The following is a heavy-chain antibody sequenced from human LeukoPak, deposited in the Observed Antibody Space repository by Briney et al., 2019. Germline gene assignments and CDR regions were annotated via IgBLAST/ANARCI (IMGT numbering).Heavy chain of an antibody. CDR2: IYSGGSA. CDR1: GFTISSNY. CDR3: ARVGRWEEYFFDY. V-gene: IGHV3-66*01. J-gene: IGHJ4*02. D-gene: IGHD4-23*01. Sequence: PGGSLRLSCAASGFTISSNYMSWVRQAPGKGLEWVSVIYSGGSAYYADSVKGRFTISSDSSKNTLNLQMNSLRAEDTAVYYCARVGRWEEYFFDYWGQGTLVTVSS.